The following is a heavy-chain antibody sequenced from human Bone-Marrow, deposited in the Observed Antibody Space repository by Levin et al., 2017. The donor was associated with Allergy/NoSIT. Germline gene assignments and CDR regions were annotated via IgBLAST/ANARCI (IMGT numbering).Heavy chain of an antibody. CDR3: AKGSSSLYSYFDS. D-gene: IGHD6-13*01. Sequence: GGSLRLSCAASGFNFNIFEMNWVRQAPGKGPEWIAFISSSGQTIYYADSVRGRFTISRDNAKNSLHLQMDSLRVEDTALYYCAKGSSSLYSYFDSWGQGTLVTVSS. CDR1: GFNFNIFE. V-gene: IGHV3-48*03. CDR2: ISSSGQTI. J-gene: IGHJ4*02.